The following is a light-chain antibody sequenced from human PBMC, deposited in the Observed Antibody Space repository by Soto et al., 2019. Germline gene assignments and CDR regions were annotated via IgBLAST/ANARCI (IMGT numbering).Light chain of an antibody. Sequence: SYELTHPPSVSVTPGKTPRLTCGGHKIATKSVHWYQQKPGQAPVLVIFHDSVRPSGIPERFSGSNSGDTATLTISRVEAGDEADYFWHVRDSSRDHRGVFGTGAKVTVL. CDR2: HDS. J-gene: IGLJ1*01. CDR3: HVRDSSRDHRGV. CDR1: KIATKS. V-gene: IGLV3-21*01.